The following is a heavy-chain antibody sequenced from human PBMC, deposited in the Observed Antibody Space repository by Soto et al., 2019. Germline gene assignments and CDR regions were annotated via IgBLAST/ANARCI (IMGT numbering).Heavy chain of an antibody. V-gene: IGHV4-30-4*01. CDR1: GGSISSGDYY. J-gene: IGHJ4*02. CDR2: IYYSGST. Sequence: SETLSLTCTVSGGSISSGDYYWSWIRQPPGNGLEWIGYIYYSGSTYYNPSLKSRVTISVDTSKNQFSLKLSSVTAADTAVYYCARGSISGMGRYYFDYWGQGTLVTVSS. D-gene: IGHD3-10*01. CDR3: ARGSISGMGRYYFDY.